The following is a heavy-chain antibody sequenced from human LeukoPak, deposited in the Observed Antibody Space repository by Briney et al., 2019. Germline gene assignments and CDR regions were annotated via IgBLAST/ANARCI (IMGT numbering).Heavy chain of an antibody. CDR3: AYTYYYDSSGYPEYFQH. V-gene: IGHV3-21*06. J-gene: IGHJ1*01. D-gene: IGHD3-22*01. CDR2: ISSSSLYI. CDR1: GFTFTSYS. Sequence: GGSLRLSCAASGFTFTSYSMNWVRQAPGKGLEWVSSISSSSLYIYYADSVKGRFTISRDNAKNSLYLQMNSLRAEDTAVYYCAYTYYYDSSGYPEYFQHWGQGTLVTVSS.